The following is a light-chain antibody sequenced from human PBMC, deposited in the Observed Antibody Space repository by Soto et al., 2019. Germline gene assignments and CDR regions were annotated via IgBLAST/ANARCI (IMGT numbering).Light chain of an antibody. CDR1: SGHISYA. Sequence: QPVLTQSPSDSASLGASVKLTCTLSSGHISYAIAWHQQQPEKGPRYLMKLNSDGSHSKGDGIPDRFSGSSSGAERHLTISSLQSEDEADYYCQTWGTAIHDVVFGGGTKLTVL. CDR3: QTWGTAIHDVV. CDR2: LNSDGSH. V-gene: IGLV4-69*01. J-gene: IGLJ2*01.